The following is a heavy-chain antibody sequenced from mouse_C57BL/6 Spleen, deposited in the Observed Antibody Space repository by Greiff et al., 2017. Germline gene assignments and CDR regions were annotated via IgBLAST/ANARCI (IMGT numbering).Heavy chain of an antibody. CDR3: ARELGRNAMDY. Sequence: VQGVESGAELARPGASVKLSCKASGYTFTSYGISWVKQRTGQGLEWIGEIYPRSGNTYYNEKFKGKATLTADKSSSTAYMELRSLTSEDSAVYFCARELGRNAMDYWGQGTSVTVSS. CDR2: IYPRSGNT. D-gene: IGHD4-1*01. J-gene: IGHJ4*01. CDR1: GYTFTSYG. V-gene: IGHV1-81*01.